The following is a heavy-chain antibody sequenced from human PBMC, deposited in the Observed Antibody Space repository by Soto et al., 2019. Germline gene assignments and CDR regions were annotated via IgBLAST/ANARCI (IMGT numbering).Heavy chain of an antibody. Sequence: QVQLQESGPGLVKPSETLSLTCTASGDSISSYYWSWIRQPPGKGLSLIGYIHYSGSTNYTPSLKSRVTISGDTSKNQVSLGLSSVTAADTAVYYCARHETLHGADDSWGQGTLVTVSS. CDR2: IHYSGST. CDR3: ARHETLHGADDS. V-gene: IGHV4-59*08. D-gene: IGHD3-3*01. J-gene: IGHJ5*02. CDR1: GDSISSYY.